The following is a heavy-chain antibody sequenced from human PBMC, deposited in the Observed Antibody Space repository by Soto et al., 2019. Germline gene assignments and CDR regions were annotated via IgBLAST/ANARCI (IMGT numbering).Heavy chain of an antibody. Sequence: QVQLQQWGAGLLKPSETLSLTYAVYGGSFSSYYWSWIRQPPGKGLEWIGVINHSGSTNYDPSLKSRVTISIDTSKNQVSLTLSSVTAADTAVYYCARGEPRFMEWLLLSEYFDPWGQGTLVTVSS. V-gene: IGHV4-34*01. CDR3: ARGEPRFMEWLLLSEYFDP. CDR2: INHSGST. J-gene: IGHJ5*02. D-gene: IGHD3-3*01. CDR1: GGSFSSYY.